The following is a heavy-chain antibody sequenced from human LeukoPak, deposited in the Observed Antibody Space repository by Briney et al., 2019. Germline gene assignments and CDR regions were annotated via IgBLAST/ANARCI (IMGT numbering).Heavy chain of an antibody. CDR2: IYYSGST. D-gene: IGHD4-17*01. CDR1: GGSISSGGYY. V-gene: IGHV4-61*08. CDR3: ARDDGDWGGSDY. J-gene: IGHJ4*02. Sequence: PSETLSLTCTVSGGSISSGGYYWSWIRQPPGKGLEWIGYIYYSGSTNYNPSLKSRVTISVDTSKNQFSLKLSSVTAADTAVYYCARDDGDWGGSDYWGQGTLVTVSS.